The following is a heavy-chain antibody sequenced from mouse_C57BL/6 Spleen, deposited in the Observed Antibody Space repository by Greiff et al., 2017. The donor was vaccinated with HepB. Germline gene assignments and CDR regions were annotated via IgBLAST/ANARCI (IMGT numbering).Heavy chain of an antibody. CDR3: ARERDCYPFAY. V-gene: IGHV5-4*01. CDR2: ISDGGSYT. D-gene: IGHD2-3*01. Sequence: EVQLVESGGGLVKPGGSLKLSCAASGFTFSSYAMSWVRQTPEKRLEWVATISDGGSYTYYPDNVKGRFTISRDNAKNNLYLQMSHLKSEDTAMYYCARERDCYPFAYWGQGTLVTVSA. CDR1: GFTFSSYA. J-gene: IGHJ3*01.